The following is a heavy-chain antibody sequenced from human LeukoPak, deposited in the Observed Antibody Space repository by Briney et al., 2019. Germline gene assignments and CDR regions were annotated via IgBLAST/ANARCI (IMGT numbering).Heavy chain of an antibody. CDR3: AKDLLIQLWSSGGDY. V-gene: IGHV3-33*06. J-gene: IGHJ4*02. CDR2: IWYDGSNT. CDR1: GFTFSSYG. Sequence: PERSLRLSCAASGFTFSSYGMHWVRQVPDKGLEWVAVIWYDGSNTFYADSVKGRFTISRDNSKNTLYLQMNSLRAEDTAVYYCAKDLLIQLWSSGGDYWGQGTLVTVSS. D-gene: IGHD5-18*01.